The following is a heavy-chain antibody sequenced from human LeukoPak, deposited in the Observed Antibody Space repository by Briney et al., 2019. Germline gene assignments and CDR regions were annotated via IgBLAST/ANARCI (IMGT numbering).Heavy chain of an antibody. CDR3: AKDYLPYCSGGSCYGNWFDP. J-gene: IGHJ5*02. Sequence: GGSLRLSCAASGFTFSSYSMNWVRQAPGKGLEWVSAISGSGGSTYYADSVKGRFTISRDNSKNTLYLQMNSLRAEDTAVYYCAKDYLPYCSGGSCYGNWFDPWGQGTLVTVSS. CDR1: GFTFSSYS. D-gene: IGHD2-15*01. V-gene: IGHV3-23*01. CDR2: ISGSGGST.